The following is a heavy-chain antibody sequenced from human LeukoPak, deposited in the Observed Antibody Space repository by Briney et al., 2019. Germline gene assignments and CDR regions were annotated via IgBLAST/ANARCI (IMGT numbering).Heavy chain of an antibody. CDR1: GGSISSGGYS. V-gene: IGHV4-30-2*01. D-gene: IGHD3-10*01. CDR3: ASVRDYYGSGAYYFDY. J-gene: IGHJ4*02. Sequence: SETLSLTCAVSGGSISSGGYSWSWIRQPPGKGLEWIGYIYHSGSAYYNPSLKSRVTISVDRSKNQFSLKLSSVTAADTAVYYCASVRDYYGSGAYYFDYWGQGTLVTVSS. CDR2: IYHSGSA.